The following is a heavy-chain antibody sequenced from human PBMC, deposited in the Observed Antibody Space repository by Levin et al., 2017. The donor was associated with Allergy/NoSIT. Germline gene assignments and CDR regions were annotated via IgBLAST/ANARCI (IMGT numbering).Heavy chain of an antibody. CDR3: AALGSFDY. CDR2: ITSDGSHK. V-gene: IGHV3-30*03. CDR1: GLTFTDYG. J-gene: IGHJ4*02. Sequence: GGSLRLSCTASGLTFTDYGVHWVRQAPDKGLEWVAIITSDGSHKFYADSVRGRFTISRDNSRNTLYLQMNSLRVEDTAVYFCAALGSFDYWGLGTLVTVSS. D-gene: IGHD3-16*01.